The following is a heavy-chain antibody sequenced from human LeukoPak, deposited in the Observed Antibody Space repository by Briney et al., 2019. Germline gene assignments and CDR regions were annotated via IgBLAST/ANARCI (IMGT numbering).Heavy chain of an antibody. CDR3: ARRATLRGCPYLGY. CDR2: MNPNSGNT. Sequence: APVKVSCKASGYTFTSYDINWVRQATGQGLEWMGWMNPNSGNTGYAQKFQGRVTMTRNTSISTAYMELSSLRSEDTAVYYCARRATLRGCPYLGYWGQGTLVTVSS. V-gene: IGHV1-8*01. J-gene: IGHJ4*02. D-gene: IGHD2-2*01. CDR1: GYTFTSYD.